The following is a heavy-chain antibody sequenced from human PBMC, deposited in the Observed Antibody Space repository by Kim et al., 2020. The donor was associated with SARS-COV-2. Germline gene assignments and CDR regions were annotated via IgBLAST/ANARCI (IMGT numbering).Heavy chain of an antibody. CDR3: ARLGIQLWSVEDS. V-gene: IGHV4-39*01. CDR2: IYYSGST. CDR1: GGSISSSSYY. D-gene: IGHD5-18*01. Sequence: SETLSLTCTVSGGSISSSSYYWGWIRQPPGKGLEWIGSIYYSGSTYYNPSLKSRVTISVDTSKNQFSLKLSSVTAADTAVYYCARLGIQLWSVEDSWGQGTLVTVSS. J-gene: IGHJ4*02.